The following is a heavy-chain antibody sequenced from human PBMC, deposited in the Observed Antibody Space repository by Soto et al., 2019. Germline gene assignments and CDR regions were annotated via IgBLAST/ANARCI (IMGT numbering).Heavy chain of an antibody. D-gene: IGHD6-19*01. CDR1: GFSLSTRDVG. J-gene: IGHJ4*02. CDR2: IYWDDDK. Sequence: QITLKESGPTLVKPTQTLTLTCTFSGFSLSTRDVGVGWIRQPPGKALEGLAVIYWDDDKRYSPFLKSRLTITKDTSKNQVVLTMTNLDPMDTATYYCAHSRRYGRGWYPLDYWGQGTLVTVSS. CDR3: AHSRRYGRGWYPLDY. V-gene: IGHV2-5*02.